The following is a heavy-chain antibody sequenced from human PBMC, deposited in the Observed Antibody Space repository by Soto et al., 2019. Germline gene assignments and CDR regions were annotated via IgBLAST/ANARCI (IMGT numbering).Heavy chain of an antibody. CDR3: ARYSGTLQFDY. V-gene: IGHV4-59*01. CDR2: IYYSGTT. D-gene: IGHD1-26*01. Sequence: PSETLSLTCNVSGGSISDYYWSWIRQPPGKGLEWIGYIYYSGTTNYNPSLKSRVTISVDTSKNQFSLKLSSVTAADTAVYYCARYSGTLQFDYWGQGTLVTVSS. CDR1: GGSISDYY. J-gene: IGHJ4*02.